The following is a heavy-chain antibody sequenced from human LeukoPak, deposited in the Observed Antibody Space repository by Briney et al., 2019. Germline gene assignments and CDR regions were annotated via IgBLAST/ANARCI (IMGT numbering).Heavy chain of an antibody. CDR2: ISSSSSYI. D-gene: IGHD1-26*01. Sequence: GRSMRLSCAASGFTFSSYSMNWVRQAPGKGLEWVSSISSSSSYIYYADSVKGRFTISRDNAKNSLYLQMNSLRAEDTAVYYCAREGGSYYMLYYFDYWGQGTLVTVSS. J-gene: IGHJ4*02. CDR1: GFTFSSYS. CDR3: AREGGSYYMLYYFDY. V-gene: IGHV3-21*01.